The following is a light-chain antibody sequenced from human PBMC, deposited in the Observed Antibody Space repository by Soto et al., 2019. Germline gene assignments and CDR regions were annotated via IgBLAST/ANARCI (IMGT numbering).Light chain of an antibody. CDR2: DVT. Sequence: QSVLTQPRSVSGSPGQSVTISCTGTSSDVGGYNYVSWYQQYPGKAPKLIIYDVTKRPSGVPDRFSGSKSGNTASLRISGLQAEDEADYYCCSYAGTYIGYVFXSGTKVTVL. CDR1: SSDVGGYNY. V-gene: IGLV2-11*01. CDR3: CSYAGTYIGYV. J-gene: IGLJ1*01.